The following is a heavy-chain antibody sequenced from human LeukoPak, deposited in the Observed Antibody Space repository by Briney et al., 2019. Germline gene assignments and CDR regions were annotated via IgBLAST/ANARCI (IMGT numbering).Heavy chain of an antibody. Sequence: GASVKVSCKASGYTFTSYGISWVRQAPGQGLEWMGRISAYNGNTNYAQKLQGRVTMTTDTSTSTAYMELRSLRSDDTAVYYCARDLGSGWSNWYFDLWGRGTLVTVSS. J-gene: IGHJ2*01. CDR2: ISAYNGNT. D-gene: IGHD6-19*01. CDR1: GYTFTSYG. CDR3: ARDLGSGWSNWYFDL. V-gene: IGHV1-18*01.